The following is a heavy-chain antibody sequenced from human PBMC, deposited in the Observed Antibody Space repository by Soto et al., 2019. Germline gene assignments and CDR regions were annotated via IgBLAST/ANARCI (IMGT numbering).Heavy chain of an antibody. J-gene: IGHJ3*02. CDR3: ARERGNYYDSSGYQRSDAFDI. V-gene: IGHV1-69*12. CDR1: GGTFSSYA. D-gene: IGHD3-22*01. Sequence: QVQLVQSGAEVKKPGSSVKVSCKASGGTFSSYAISWVRQAPGQGLEWMGGIIPIFGTANYAQKFQGRVTITADESTSTAYMELSSLRSEDTAVYYCARERGNYYDSSGYQRSDAFDIWGQGTMVTVSS. CDR2: IIPIFGTA.